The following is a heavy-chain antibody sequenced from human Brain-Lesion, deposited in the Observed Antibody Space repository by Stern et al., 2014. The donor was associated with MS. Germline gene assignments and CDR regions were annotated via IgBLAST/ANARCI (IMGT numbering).Heavy chain of an antibody. D-gene: IGHD2-2*01. Sequence: VQLVQSGPGLVKPSQTLSLSCTVSGGSISSGGYYWSWIRQPAGKGLEWIGRIFNSGSTSYNPPRKSRVTISIDTSKTQFSLRLNSMTAADTAVYYCARGRVVPGFQYYATDVWGQGTTVIVSS. CDR1: GGSISSGGYY. V-gene: IGHV4-61*02. J-gene: IGHJ6*02. CDR3: ARGRVVPGFQYYATDV. CDR2: IFNSGST.